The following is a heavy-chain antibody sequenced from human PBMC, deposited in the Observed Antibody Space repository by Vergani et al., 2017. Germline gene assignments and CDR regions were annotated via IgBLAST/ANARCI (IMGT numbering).Heavy chain of an antibody. Sequence: QLQLQEAGPGLVKPSATLSLTCSVSGASIRSSNYYWGWIRQPPGKGLEWLASIYYSGSTYYNPSLKSRVTISVDTSKNPFSLKLSSVTAADPVVYFCARHSTVEWLVKLGWIDPWGQGILVTVSS. D-gene: IGHD6-19*01. J-gene: IGHJ5*02. CDR1: GASIRSSNYY. CDR2: IYYSGST. V-gene: IGHV4-39*01. CDR3: ARHSTVEWLVKLGWIDP.